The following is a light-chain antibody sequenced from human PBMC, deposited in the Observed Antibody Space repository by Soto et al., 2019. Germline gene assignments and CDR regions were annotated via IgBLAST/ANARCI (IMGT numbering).Light chain of an antibody. CDR2: GAS. V-gene: IGKV3-15*01. CDR3: QQYNNWPPWGT. J-gene: IGKJ1*01. Sequence: EIVMTQSPATLSVSPGERATLSCRASLSVSSNLAWYQHKPGQAPRLLIYGASSSATGFPARFSGSGSWTEFTLTISSLHSEDFAVYYCQQYNNWPPWGTFGQGTKVEIK. CDR1: LSVSSN.